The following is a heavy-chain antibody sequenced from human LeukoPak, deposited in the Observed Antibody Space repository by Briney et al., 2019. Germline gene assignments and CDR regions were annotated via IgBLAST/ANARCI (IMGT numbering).Heavy chain of an antibody. J-gene: IGHJ4*02. Sequence: PSETLSLTCTVSGGTIRSYYWSWIRQPPGKGLEWIGSIYYSGSTNYNSSLKSRVTISVDTSKNQFSLKLSSRTAADTAVYYCARDSSHGFDYWGQGTLVTVSS. CDR3: ARDSSHGFDY. V-gene: IGHV4-59*01. D-gene: IGHD5-18*01. CDR1: GGTIRSYY. CDR2: IYYSGST.